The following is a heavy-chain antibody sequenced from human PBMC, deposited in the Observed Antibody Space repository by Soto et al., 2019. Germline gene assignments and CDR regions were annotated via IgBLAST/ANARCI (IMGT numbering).Heavy chain of an antibody. V-gene: IGHV1-8*01. J-gene: IGHJ6*03. CDR2: MNPNSGNT. Sequence: ASVRVSCKASGYTFTSYDINWVRQATGQGLEWMGWMNPNSGNTGYAQKFQGRVTMTRNTSISTAYMELSSLRSEDTAVYYCAIGGVDYYYYYMDVWGKGTTVTVSS. CDR1: GYTFTSYD. CDR3: AIGGVDYYYYYMDV. D-gene: IGHD3-16*01.